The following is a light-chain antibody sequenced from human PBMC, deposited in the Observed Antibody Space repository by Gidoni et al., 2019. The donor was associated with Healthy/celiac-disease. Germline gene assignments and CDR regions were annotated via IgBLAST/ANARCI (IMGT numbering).Light chain of an antibody. CDR1: QDISNY. J-gene: IGKJ2*01. CDR2: DAS. Sequence: DIQMTQSPSSLSASVGDRVTITCQASQDISNYLNWYQQKPGKAPKLLIYDASNLETGVPSRFSGSGSGTDFTFTISSLQPEDIATYYCQQYDNLPLYTFXHXTKLEIK. CDR3: QQYDNLPLYT. V-gene: IGKV1-33*01.